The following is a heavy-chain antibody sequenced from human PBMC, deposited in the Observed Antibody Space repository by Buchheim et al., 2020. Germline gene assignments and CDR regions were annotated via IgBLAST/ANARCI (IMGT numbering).Heavy chain of an antibody. Sequence: QVQLVQSGAEVKKPGASVKVSCKASGYTFTSXDINWVRQATGQGLEWMGWMNPNSGNTGYAQKFQGRVXMTRNTSISKAYMELSSLRSEDTAVYYCARWIQLWPPLYYYYYGMDVWGQGTT. CDR1: GYTFTSXD. CDR3: ARWIQLWPPLYYYYYGMDV. CDR2: MNPNSGNT. V-gene: IGHV1-8*01. J-gene: IGHJ6*02. D-gene: IGHD5-18*01.